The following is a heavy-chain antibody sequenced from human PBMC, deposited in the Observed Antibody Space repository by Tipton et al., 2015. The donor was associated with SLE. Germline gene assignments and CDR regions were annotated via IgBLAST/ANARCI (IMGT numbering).Heavy chain of an antibody. D-gene: IGHD5-12*01. Sequence: GSLRLSCAASGFSVSSSFMSWVRQAPGKGLEWVSVIYSGGSAYYADSVKGRFTISRDNSKNSLYLQMNSLRPEDTAIYYCARDRGSGYDFFDIWGQGTMVTVSS. V-gene: IGHV3-53*05. CDR1: GFSVSSSF. CDR3: ARDRGSGYDFFDI. CDR2: IYSGGSA. J-gene: IGHJ3*02.